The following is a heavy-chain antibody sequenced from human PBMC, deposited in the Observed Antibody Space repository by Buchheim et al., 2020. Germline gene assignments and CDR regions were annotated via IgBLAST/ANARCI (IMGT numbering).Heavy chain of an antibody. V-gene: IGHV3-23*01. CDR2: ITGDGSRL. Sequence: EVQLLESGGGVAQPGGSLRLSCAASGFLFSGFSMSWVRQTPGRGLEWVSAITGDGSRLYYVTSVKGRFTIFRDNSNNILYLQMNSLMAEDTAIYYCTRDADGSNWYNWFNPWGQGTL. J-gene: IGHJ5*02. CDR3: TRDADGSNWYNWFNP. D-gene: IGHD6-13*01. CDR1: GFLFSGFS.